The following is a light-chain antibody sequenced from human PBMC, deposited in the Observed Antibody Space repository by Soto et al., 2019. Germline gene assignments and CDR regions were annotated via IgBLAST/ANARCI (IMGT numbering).Light chain of an antibody. CDR3: QQGSSTLT. V-gene: IGKV1-39*01. CDR1: QSITRY. J-gene: IGKJ4*01. Sequence: DIQMTQSPSSLSASVGDRVTITCRASQSITRYLNWYQQKPGTAPKLLISGASSLQSGVPPRFSGSGSGTDFTLTISSLQPEDFATYYCQQGSSTLTFGGGTKVDIK. CDR2: GAS.